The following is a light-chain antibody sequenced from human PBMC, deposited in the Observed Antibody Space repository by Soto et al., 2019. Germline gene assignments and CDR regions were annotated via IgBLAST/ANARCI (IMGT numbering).Light chain of an antibody. CDR2: AAS. J-gene: IGKJ4*01. CDR1: QRITTY. CDR3: QQASSFPLT. V-gene: IGKV1-39*01. Sequence: DIQMTQSPSSLSAFVGDRVTITCRASQRITTYLNWYQQSSGKAPKLLIYAASTLQSGIPSRFSGSGSGTDFTLTISSLQPEDSATYYCQQASSFPLTFGGGTKVDIK.